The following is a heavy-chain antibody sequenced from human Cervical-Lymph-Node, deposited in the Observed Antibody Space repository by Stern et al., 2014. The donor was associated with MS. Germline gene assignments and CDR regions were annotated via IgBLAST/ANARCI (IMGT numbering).Heavy chain of an antibody. J-gene: IGHJ4*02. Sequence: VQLEESGPGLVKPSQTLSLTCTVSGGSISSGDNYWGWIRQPPGKGPEWIGYIHYSGGTYFNPSLKSRATISADTSKNQFSLKLNSMTAADTTVYYCARVPDYGDAFFDYWGQGILVTVSS. CDR2: IHYSGGT. CDR1: GGSISSGDNY. V-gene: IGHV4-30-4*01. D-gene: IGHD4-17*01. CDR3: ARVPDYGDAFFDY.